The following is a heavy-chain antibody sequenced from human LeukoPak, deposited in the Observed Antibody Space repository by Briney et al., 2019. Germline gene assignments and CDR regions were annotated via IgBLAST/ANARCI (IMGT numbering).Heavy chain of an antibody. CDR3: ARDRGHWNYYFDY. CDR2: ISSNGGST. J-gene: IGHJ4*02. D-gene: IGHD1-7*01. CDR1: GFTFSSYT. V-gene: IGHV3-64*01. Sequence: GGSLRLSCAASGFTFSSYTMHWVRQAPGKGLQYDSAISSNGGSTYYANSVKGRFTISRDNSKNTLYLQMGSLRAEDMAVYYCARDRGHWNYYFDYWGQGTLVTVSS.